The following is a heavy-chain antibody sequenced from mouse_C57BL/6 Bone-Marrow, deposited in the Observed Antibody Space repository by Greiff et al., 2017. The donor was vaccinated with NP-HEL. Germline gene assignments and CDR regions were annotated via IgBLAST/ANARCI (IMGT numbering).Heavy chain of an antibody. D-gene: IGHD2-3*01. V-gene: IGHV10-1*01. CDR2: IRSKSNNYAT. CDR3: VRQGYDGYDLDY. J-gene: IGHJ2*01. Sequence: EVKLVESGGGLVQPKGSLKLSCAASGFSFNTYAMNWVRPAPGKGLEWVARIRSKSNNYATYYADSLKDRFTISRDDSESMLYLQMSNVKAEDTAMYYCVRQGYDGYDLDYWGQGTTLTVSS. CDR1: GFSFNTYA.